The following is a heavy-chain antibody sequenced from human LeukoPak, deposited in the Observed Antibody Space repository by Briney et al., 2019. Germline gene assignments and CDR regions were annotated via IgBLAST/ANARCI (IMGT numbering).Heavy chain of an antibody. CDR3: AKVTSGSYTFDY. Sequence: GASLSLYCAASGFSFRSYAMSWVRQAPGQGLGRVSTISGSGGSTYYADSVKGRFTISRDNSKNTLYLQMNSLRAEDTAVYYCAKVTSGSYTFDYWGQGTLVTVSS. V-gene: IGHV3-23*01. D-gene: IGHD1-26*01. CDR2: ISGSGGST. CDR1: GFSFRSYA. J-gene: IGHJ4*02.